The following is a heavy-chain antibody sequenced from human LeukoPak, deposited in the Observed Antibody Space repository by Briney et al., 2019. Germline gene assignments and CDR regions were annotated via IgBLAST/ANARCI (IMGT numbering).Heavy chain of an antibody. V-gene: IGHV3-49*04. J-gene: IGHJ4*02. CDR2: IRSKAYGGTT. D-gene: IGHD6-19*01. Sequence: GSLRLSCTASGFTFGDYAMSWVRQAPGKGLEWVGFIRSKAYGGTTEYAASVKGRFTISRDDSKSIAYLQMNSLKTEDTAVYYCTRLDSYSSGCSDYWGQGTLVTVSS. CDR1: GFTFGDYA. CDR3: TRLDSYSSGCSDY.